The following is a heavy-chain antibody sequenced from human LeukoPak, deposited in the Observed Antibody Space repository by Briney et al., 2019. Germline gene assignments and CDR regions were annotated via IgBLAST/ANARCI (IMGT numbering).Heavy chain of an antibody. Sequence: IPSETLSLTCAVSGGSISSNNRWIWVRQSPEKGLEWIGEIYHDGSTNYNPSLKSRVTISMDKSKNQLSLKLNFVTAADTAVYYCARDRGGYTYSHDYWGQGTLVTVSS. V-gene: IGHV4-4*02. CDR3: ARDRGGYTYSHDY. J-gene: IGHJ4*02. CDR2: IYHDGST. CDR1: GGSISSNNR. D-gene: IGHD5-18*01.